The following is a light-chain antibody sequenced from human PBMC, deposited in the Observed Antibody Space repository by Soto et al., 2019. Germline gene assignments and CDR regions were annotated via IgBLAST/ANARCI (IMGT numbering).Light chain of an antibody. CDR2: EVS. Sequence: QSALTQPPSASGSPGQSVTISCTGTSSDVGGYNYVSWYQQHPGKAPKLMIYEVSKRPSGVPDRFSGSKSGNTASLTVSGLQAEDEADYYCSSYTTDISPYVFGTGTKLTVL. V-gene: IGLV2-8*01. CDR1: SSDVGGYNY. J-gene: IGLJ1*01. CDR3: SSYTTDISPYV.